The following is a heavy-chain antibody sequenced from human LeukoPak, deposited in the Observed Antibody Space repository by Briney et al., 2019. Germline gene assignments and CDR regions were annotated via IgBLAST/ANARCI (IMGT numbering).Heavy chain of an antibody. CDR1: GGSISSYY. Sequence: PSETLSLTCTVSGGSISSYYWSWIRQPPGKGLEWIGYIYYSGGTYYNPSLKSRVTISADTSKNQFSLKLSSVTAADTAVYYCARVGMTRVYYYYGMDVWGQGTTVTVSS. J-gene: IGHJ6*02. D-gene: IGHD2-21*02. CDR2: IYYSGGT. CDR3: ARVGMTRVYYYYGMDV. V-gene: IGHV4-59*12.